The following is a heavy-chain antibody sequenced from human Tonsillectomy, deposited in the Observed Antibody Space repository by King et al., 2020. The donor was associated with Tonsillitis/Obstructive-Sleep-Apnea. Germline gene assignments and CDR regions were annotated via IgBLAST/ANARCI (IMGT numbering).Heavy chain of an antibody. CDR2: ISAYNGDT. Sequence: LQLVQSGAEVKKPGASVKVSCKASGYTFTTYGISWVRQAPGQGLEWMGWISAYNGDTNYAQKLQDRVTMTTDTSTSTAYMEVRSLRSDDTAVYYCARDSRSHYYDTSGYYTFEYWGQGTLVTVSS. V-gene: IGHV1-18*01. D-gene: IGHD3-22*01. CDR1: GYTFTTYG. J-gene: IGHJ4*02. CDR3: ARDSRSHYYDTSGYYTFEY.